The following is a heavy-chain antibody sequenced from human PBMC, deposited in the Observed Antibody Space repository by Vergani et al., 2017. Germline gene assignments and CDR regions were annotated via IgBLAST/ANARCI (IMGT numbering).Heavy chain of an antibody. CDR1: GGTFSSYA. CDR3: ASRPSIVGDDRYFDY. Sequence: QVQLVQSGAEVKKPGSPVKVSCKASGGTFSSYAISWVRQAPGQGLEWMGGIIPIFGTANYAQKFQGRVTITADKSTSTAYMELSSLRAEDTAVYYCASRPSIVGDDRYFDYWGQGTLVTVSS. CDR2: IIPIFGTA. V-gene: IGHV1-69*06. D-gene: IGHD1-26*01. J-gene: IGHJ4*02.